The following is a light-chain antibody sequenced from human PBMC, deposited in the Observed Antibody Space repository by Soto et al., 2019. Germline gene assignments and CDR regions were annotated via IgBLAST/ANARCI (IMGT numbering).Light chain of an antibody. J-gene: IGKJ1*01. V-gene: IGKV3-20*01. CDR3: QQYGSSPWT. Sequence: EFVLTQSPGTLSLSAGERATLSCRASQTVRNNYLAWYQQKPGQAPRLLIYDASSRATGIPDRFSGGGSGTDFTLTISRLEPEDFAVYYCQQYGSSPWTFGQGTKVDIK. CDR2: DAS. CDR1: QTVRNNY.